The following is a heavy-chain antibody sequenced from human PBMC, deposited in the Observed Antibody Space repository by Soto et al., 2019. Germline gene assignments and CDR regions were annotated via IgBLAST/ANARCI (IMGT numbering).Heavy chain of an antibody. Sequence: PGGSLRLSCAASGFTFSDYYMSWIRQAPGKGLEWVSSISSSSSYIYYADSVKGRFTTSRDNAKNSLYLQMNSLRAEDTAVYYCARDRLHYYDSSGYYRPHDYWGQGTLVTVS. V-gene: IGHV3-11*06. CDR2: ISSSSSYI. D-gene: IGHD3-22*01. CDR3: ARDRLHYYDSSGYYRPHDY. J-gene: IGHJ4*02. CDR1: GFTFSDYY.